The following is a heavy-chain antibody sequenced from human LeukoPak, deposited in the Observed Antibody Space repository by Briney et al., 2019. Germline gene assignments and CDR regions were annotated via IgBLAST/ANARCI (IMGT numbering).Heavy chain of an antibody. D-gene: IGHD2-21*01. CDR1: GFIFSNYA. CDR3: AKSDCGSDGCKLLNY. Sequence: GGSLRLSCAVSGFIFSNYAMSWVRQAPGKGLEWVSPISGSGDATKYADSVMGRFTISRDNSKNTLSLQMNSLRAEDTAVYYCAKSDCGSDGCKLLNYGGQGTLVTASS. CDR2: ISGSGDAT. V-gene: IGHV3-23*01. J-gene: IGHJ4*02.